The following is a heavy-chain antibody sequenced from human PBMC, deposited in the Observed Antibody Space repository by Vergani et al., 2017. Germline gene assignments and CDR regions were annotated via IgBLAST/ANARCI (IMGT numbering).Heavy chain of an antibody. CDR2: IKQDGSEK. CDR3: ARDEGYSNYYYYMDV. CDR1: GFTFSSYW. D-gene: IGHD4-11*01. J-gene: IGHJ6*03. V-gene: IGHV3-7*03. Sequence: VQLVESGGGVVQPGGSLRLSCAASGFTFSSYWMSWVRQAPGKGLEWVANIKQDGSEKYYVDSVKGRFTISRDNAKNSLYLQMNSLRAEDTAVYYCARDEGYSNYYYYMDVWGKGTTVTVSS.